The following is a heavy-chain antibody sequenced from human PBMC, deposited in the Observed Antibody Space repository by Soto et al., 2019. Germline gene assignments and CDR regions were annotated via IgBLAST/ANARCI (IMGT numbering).Heavy chain of an antibody. D-gene: IGHD3-22*01. J-gene: IGHJ4*02. V-gene: IGHV1-8*02. CDR2: MNPSSANT. CDR3: VRDYGGYDSSRLYSYYFDY. CDR1: GYTFTNYD. Sequence: QVQLVQSGAEVKRPGASVKVSCKASGYTFTNYDINWVRQATGQGLEWVGWMNPSSANTGSAQKFQGRVSMTRIPSISRDYMELSSIGSKDTAVYYCVRDYGGYDSSRLYSYYFDYWGQGTLVTVFS.